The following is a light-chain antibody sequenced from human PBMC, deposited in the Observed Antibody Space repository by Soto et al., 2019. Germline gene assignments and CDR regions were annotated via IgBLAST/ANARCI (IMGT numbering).Light chain of an antibody. Sequence: EIVMTQSPATLSVSPGERATLSCRASQSVSSNFAWYQQKPGQAPRLLIYGASTRATDIPARFSGSGSGTEFTLTISSLQSEDFAVYYCQQYNNWPPITFGQGTRLEIK. CDR3: QQYNNWPPIT. J-gene: IGKJ5*01. CDR1: QSVSSN. CDR2: GAS. V-gene: IGKV3-15*01.